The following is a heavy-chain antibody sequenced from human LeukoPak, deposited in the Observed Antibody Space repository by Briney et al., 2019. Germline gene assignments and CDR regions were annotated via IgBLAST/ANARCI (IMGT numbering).Heavy chain of an antibody. J-gene: IGHJ6*03. V-gene: IGHV1-3*01. CDR2: INAGNGNT. D-gene: IGHD6-13*01. CDR1: GYTFTSYA. CDR3: ARDAGSSWSDYYYYMDV. Sequence: CXXSGYTFTSYAXHWVRQAPGQRLEWMXWINAGNGNTKYSQKLQGRVTLTTDTSTSTAYMELRSLRSDDTAVYYCARDAGSSWSDYYYYMDVWGKGTTVTVSS.